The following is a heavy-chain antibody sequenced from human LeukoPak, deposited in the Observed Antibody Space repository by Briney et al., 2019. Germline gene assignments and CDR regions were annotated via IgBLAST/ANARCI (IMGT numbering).Heavy chain of an antibody. CDR2: MSWNSGSI. D-gene: IGHD2-8*02. CDR3: ARDFTGWRGGSGWPP. CDR1: GCTFSSYG. Sequence: PGGSLRPSCAASGCTFSSYGMHWVRQAPGKGLEWVSGMSWNSGSIDYADSVKGRFTISRDNAKNSLYMQMNSLRAEDTALYYCARDFTGWRGGSGWPPWGQGTLVTVSS. J-gene: IGHJ5*02. V-gene: IGHV3-9*01.